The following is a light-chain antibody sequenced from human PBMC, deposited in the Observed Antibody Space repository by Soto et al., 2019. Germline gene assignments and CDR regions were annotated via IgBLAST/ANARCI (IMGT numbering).Light chain of an antibody. CDR3: CSYAGSSTLV. Sequence: QSALTQPASVSGSPGQSITISCTGTSSDVGSYNLVSWYQHHPGKAPKLMIYEGSERPSGVSNRFSGPKSGNTASLTISGLQAEDEADYYCCSYAGSSTLVFGGGTKVTVL. J-gene: IGLJ2*01. CDR1: SSDVGSYNL. CDR2: EGS. V-gene: IGLV2-23*01.